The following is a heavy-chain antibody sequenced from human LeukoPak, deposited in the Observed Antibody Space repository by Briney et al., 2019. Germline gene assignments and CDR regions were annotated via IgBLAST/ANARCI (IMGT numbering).Heavy chain of an antibody. CDR1: VYNFIGYY. Sequence: ASVKVPCKASVYNFIGYYMHWVRQAPGQGLEWMAWINPQSGDTNFAQKFQGRVSMTRDTSIKTVDMELSRLRFDDTAVYYCATGDNGNNWWDDLQHWGQGTLVIVSS. CDR3: ATGDNGNNWWDDLQH. CDR2: INPQSGDT. V-gene: IGHV1-2*02. D-gene: IGHD1-1*01. J-gene: IGHJ1*01.